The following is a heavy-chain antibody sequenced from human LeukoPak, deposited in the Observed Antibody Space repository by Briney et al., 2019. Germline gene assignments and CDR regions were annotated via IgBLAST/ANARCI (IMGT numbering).Heavy chain of an antibody. V-gene: IGHV1-2*02. J-gene: IGHJ4*02. CDR3: ARDPQIAAACRY. Sequence: ASVKVSCKASGYTFTGYYMHWVRQAPGQGLEWMGWINPNSGGTNYAQKFKGRVTMTRDTSISTAYMELSRLRSDDTTVYYCARDPQIAAACRYWGQGTLVTVSS. CDR1: GYTFTGYY. D-gene: IGHD6-13*01. CDR2: INPNSGGT.